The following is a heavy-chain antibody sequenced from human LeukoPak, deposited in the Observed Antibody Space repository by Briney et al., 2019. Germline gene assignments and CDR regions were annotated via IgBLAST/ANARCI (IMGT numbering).Heavy chain of an antibody. CDR2: IIPILGIA. D-gene: IGHD6-19*01. CDR3: ARGDYSSGFRFDP. V-gene: IGHV1-69*04. J-gene: IGHJ5*02. Sequence: SVMVSCKASGGTFSSYAISWVRQAPGQGLEWMGRIIPILGIANYAQKFQGRVTITADKSTSTAYMELSSLRSEDTAVYYCARGDYSSGFRFDPWGQGTLVTVSS. CDR1: GGTFSSYA.